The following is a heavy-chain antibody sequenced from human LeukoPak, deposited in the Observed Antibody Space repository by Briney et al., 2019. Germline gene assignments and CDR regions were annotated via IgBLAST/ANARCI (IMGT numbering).Heavy chain of an antibody. CDR3: ARDPGSSVQSSSSPPDY. D-gene: IGHD6-6*01. V-gene: IGHV3-21*01. J-gene: IGHJ4*02. CDR2: ISSSSSYI. Sequence: PGGSLRLSCAASGFTFSSYSMNWVRQAPGKGLEWVSSISSSSSYIYYADSVKGRFTISRDNAKNSLYLQMNSLRAEDTAVYYCARDPGSSVQSSSSPPDYWGQGTLVTVSS. CDR1: GFTFSSYS.